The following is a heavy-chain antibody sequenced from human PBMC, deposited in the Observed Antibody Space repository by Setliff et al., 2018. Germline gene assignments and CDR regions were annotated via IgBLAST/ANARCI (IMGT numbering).Heavy chain of an antibody. CDR1: GDSISRSLFY. D-gene: IGHD1-1*01. CDR3: ARTGTYRYFDY. V-gene: IGHV4-39*01. CDR2: IYYRGTT. J-gene: IGHJ4*02. Sequence: SETLSLTCTVSGDSISRSLFYWAWVRQAPGKGLEYIGSIYYRGTTFYSPSLKGRVTIFVDTSNNVFSLNLKSVTAADTAVYFCARTGTYRYFDYWGQGTLGTVSS.